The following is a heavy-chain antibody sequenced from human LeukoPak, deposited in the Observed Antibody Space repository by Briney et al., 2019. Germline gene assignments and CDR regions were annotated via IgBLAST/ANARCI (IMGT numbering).Heavy chain of an antibody. CDR2: ISWNSGSI. CDR3: AKGAIFGVVITKPYNWFDP. D-gene: IGHD3-3*01. V-gene: IGHV3-9*01. J-gene: IGHJ5*02. CDR1: SGPISSQS. Sequence: LSLTCAVSSGPISSQSWSWIRQPPGKGLEWVSGISWNSGSIGYADSVKGRFTISRDNAKNSLYLQMNSLRAEDTALYYCAKGAIFGVVITKPYNWFDPWGQGTLVTVSS.